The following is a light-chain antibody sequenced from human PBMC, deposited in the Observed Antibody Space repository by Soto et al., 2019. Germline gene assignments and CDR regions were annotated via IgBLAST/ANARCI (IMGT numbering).Light chain of an antibody. V-gene: IGKV3-15*01. CDR3: QNYNNWPPRWT. J-gene: IGKJ1*01. Sequence: EIVMTLSPATLSVSPGERATLSCRASQSVSSNVAWYQQKPGQAPRLLIYVASTRATGIPARFSGSGSGTEFTLTISSLQSEDFAVYYCQNYNNWPPRWTFGQGTKVEVK. CDR2: VAS. CDR1: QSVSSN.